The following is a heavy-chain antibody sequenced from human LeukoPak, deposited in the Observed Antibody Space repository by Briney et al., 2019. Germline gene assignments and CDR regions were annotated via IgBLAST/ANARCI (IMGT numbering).Heavy chain of an antibody. D-gene: IGHD3-10*01. CDR2: IWYGGSNK. V-gene: IGHV3-33*08. CDR1: GFTFSSYG. Sequence: PGGSLRLSFAASGFTFSSYGMHWVRQAPGKGLEWVAVIWYGGSNKYYADSVKGRFTISRDNSKNTLYLQMNSLRAEDTAVYYCRGAEEYFDHWGQGTLVTVSS. J-gene: IGHJ4*02. CDR3: RGAEEYFDH.